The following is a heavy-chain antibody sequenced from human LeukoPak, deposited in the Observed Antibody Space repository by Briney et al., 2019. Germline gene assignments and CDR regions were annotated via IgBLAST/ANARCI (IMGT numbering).Heavy chain of an antibody. V-gene: IGHV3-74*01. CDR2: INTDGSST. CDR3: AKDASIAARHDDFDY. CDR1: GFTFSSYW. J-gene: IGHJ4*02. D-gene: IGHD6-6*01. Sequence: GGSLRLSCAASGFTFSSYWMHWVRQVPGKGLVWVSRINTDGSSTSYADSVKGRFTISRDNAKNTLYLQMNSLRAEDTAVYYCAKDASIAARHDDFDYWGQGTLVTVSS.